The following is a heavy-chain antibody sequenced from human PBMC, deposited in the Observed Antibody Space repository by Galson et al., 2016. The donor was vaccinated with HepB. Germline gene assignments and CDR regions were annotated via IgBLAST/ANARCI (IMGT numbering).Heavy chain of an antibody. Sequence: TLSLTCTVSGGSISNGSHYWSWIRQPAGKGLEWIGRIYTSGSTNYNPSLKSRVAISIDTSKNQFSLRLRSVTAADTAVYYWARVLPGYDPPDYYYYYMDVWGKGTTVTVSS. J-gene: IGHJ6*03. CDR1: GGSISNGSHY. CDR2: IYTSGST. D-gene: IGHD5-12*01. V-gene: IGHV4-61*02. CDR3: ARVLPGYDPPDYYYYYMDV.